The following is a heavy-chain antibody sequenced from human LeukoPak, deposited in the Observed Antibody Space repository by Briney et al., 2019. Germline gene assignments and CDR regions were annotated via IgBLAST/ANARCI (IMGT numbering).Heavy chain of an antibody. D-gene: IGHD4-11*01. J-gene: IGHJ4*02. CDR1: VVSITSTNW. V-gene: IGHV4-4*03. CDR2: VHLDGRT. Sequence: PPETLSLTCGVSVVSITSTNWCTWVRQPPGKGLEWIGEVHLDGRTNYNPSLKSRVTISVDTSTNQFSLTLSSVTAADTAVYYCASLGGYSNYEAGYWGQGTLVTVSS. CDR3: ASLGGYSNYEAGY.